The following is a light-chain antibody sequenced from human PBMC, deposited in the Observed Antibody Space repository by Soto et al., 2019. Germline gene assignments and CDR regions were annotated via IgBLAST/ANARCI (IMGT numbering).Light chain of an antibody. V-gene: IGLV1-40*01. J-gene: IGLJ2*01. CDR3: QSYDSSLSAYVV. CDR2: GNS. Sequence: QSVLTQPPSVSGAPGQRVTISCTGRSSNIGAGYDVHWYQQLPGTAPKLLMYGNSNRPSGVPDRFSGSKSGTSASLAITGLQADDEADYYCQSYDSSLSAYVVFGGGTKLTVL. CDR1: SSNIGAGYD.